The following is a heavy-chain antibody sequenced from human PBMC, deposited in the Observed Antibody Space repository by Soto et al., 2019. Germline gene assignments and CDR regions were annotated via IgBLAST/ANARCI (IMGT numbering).Heavy chain of an antibody. J-gene: IGHJ6*02. CDR3: ARARIAVAGAFYYYYGMDV. CDR2: IYYSGST. D-gene: IGHD6-19*01. Sequence: QVQLQESGPGLVKPSETLSLTCTVSGGSISSYYWSWIRQHPGKGLEWIGYIYYSGSTNYNPSLKSRVTISVDTSKNQFSLKLSSVTAADTAVYYCARARIAVAGAFYYYYGMDVWGQGTTVTVSS. V-gene: IGHV4-59*01. CDR1: GGSISSYY.